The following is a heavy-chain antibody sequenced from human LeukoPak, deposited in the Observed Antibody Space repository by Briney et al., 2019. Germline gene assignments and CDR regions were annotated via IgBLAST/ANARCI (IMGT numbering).Heavy chain of an antibody. V-gene: IGHV1-8*01. CDR3: ASYPPPYYDFWSGYYRDYGMDV. CDR2: MNPNSGNT. Sequence: ASVKVSCKASGYTFTSYGINWVRQATGQGLEWMGWMNPNSGNTGYAQKFQGRVTMTRNTSISTAYMELSSLRSEDTAVYYCASYPPPYYDFWSGYYRDYGMDVWGQGTTVTVSS. J-gene: IGHJ6*02. D-gene: IGHD3-3*01. CDR1: GYTFTSYG.